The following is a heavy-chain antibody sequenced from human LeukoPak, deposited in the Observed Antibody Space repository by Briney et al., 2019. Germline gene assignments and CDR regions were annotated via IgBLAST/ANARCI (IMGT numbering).Heavy chain of an antibody. CDR1: GFPFSGHA. D-gene: IGHD3-9*01. CDR2: ISNDGTNK. V-gene: IGHV3-30*04. J-gene: IGHJ5*01. Sequence: GGSLRLSCAASGFPFSGHAMHWARQAPGKGLEWVAVISNDGTNKHYADSVKGRLTISRDNAQNTLYLQMNSLRAEDTAVYYCATPMAGLFCDSWGQGILVTVSS. CDR3: ATPMAGLFCDS.